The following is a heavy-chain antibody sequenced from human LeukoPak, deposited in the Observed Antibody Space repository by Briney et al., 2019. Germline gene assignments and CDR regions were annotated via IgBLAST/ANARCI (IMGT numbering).Heavy chain of an antibody. D-gene: IGHD3-22*01. CDR2: ISWNSGTI. CDR1: GFTFDDYA. Sequence: PGGSLRLSCAASGFTFDDYAMHWVRQAPGKGLEWVSGISWNSGTIGYADSVKGRFTLSRDNAKNSLYLQMNSLRAEDTAVYYCASEHQTYYYDSSGPYFDYWGQGTLVTVSS. CDR3: ASEHQTYYYDSSGPYFDY. V-gene: IGHV3-9*01. J-gene: IGHJ4*02.